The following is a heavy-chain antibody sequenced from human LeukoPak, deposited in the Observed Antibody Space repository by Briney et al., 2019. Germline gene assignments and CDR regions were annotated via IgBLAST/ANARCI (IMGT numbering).Heavy chain of an antibody. CDR1: GYTFTGYY. Sequence: ASVKVSCKASGYTFTGYYMHWVRQAPGQGLEWMGWINPNSGGTNYAQKFQGRVTMTRDTSISTAYMELSRLRSDGTAVYYCARESPDYDSSGYRFWGQGTLVTVSS. V-gene: IGHV1-2*02. CDR3: ARESPDYDSSGYRF. J-gene: IGHJ4*02. D-gene: IGHD3-22*01. CDR2: INPNSGGT.